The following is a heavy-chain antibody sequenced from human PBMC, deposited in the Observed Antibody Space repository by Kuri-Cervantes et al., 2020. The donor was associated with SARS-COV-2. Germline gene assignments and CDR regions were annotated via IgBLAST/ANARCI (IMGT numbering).Heavy chain of an antibody. CDR1: GGSISSGSYY. J-gene: IGHJ4*02. Sequence: SETLSLTCTVSGGSISSGSYYWSWIRQPPGKGLEWIGYIYYSGSTYYNPSLKSRVTISVDTSKNQFSLKLSSVTAADTAVYYCARDTVMITFGGVIVYPDYWGQGTLVTVSS. V-gene: IGHV4-30-4*08. D-gene: IGHD3-16*02. CDR2: IYYSGST. CDR3: ARDTVMITFGGVIVYPDY.